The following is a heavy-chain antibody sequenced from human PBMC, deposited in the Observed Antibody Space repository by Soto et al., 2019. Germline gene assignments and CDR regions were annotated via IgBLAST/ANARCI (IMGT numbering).Heavy chain of an antibody. J-gene: IGHJ4*02. CDR1: GDTFSSYS. D-gene: IGHD1-26*01. V-gene: IGHV1-69*12. Sequence: QVQLVQSGAEVKKPGSSVKISCKASGDTFSSYSFSWVRQAPGQGFEWMGGFSPIFGTANYAQNFLVRVTITADELTRTVYLELISLRSEHTADYTCARGVTRGSCPPFDLWSQGTLVTVSS. CDR2: FSPIFGTA. CDR3: ARGVTRGSCPPFDL.